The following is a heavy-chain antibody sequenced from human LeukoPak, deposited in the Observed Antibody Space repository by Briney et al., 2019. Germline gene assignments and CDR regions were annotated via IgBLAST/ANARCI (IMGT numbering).Heavy chain of an antibody. CDR2: ITRSSIYI. CDR3: VRVRYDSSGFYSIFDY. CDR1: GFTFSSYS. V-gene: IGHV3-21*01. D-gene: IGHD3-22*01. Sequence: GGSLRLSCAASGFTFSSYSMNWVRQAPGKGLEWVSSITRSSIYIYYADSLKGRFTISRDNAKNSLYLQMNSLRAEDTAVYYCVRVRYDSSGFYSIFDYWGQGTLVTVSS. J-gene: IGHJ4*02.